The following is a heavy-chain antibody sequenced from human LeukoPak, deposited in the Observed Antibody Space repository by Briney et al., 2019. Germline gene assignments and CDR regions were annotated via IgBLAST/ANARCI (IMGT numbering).Heavy chain of an antibody. D-gene: IGHD4-17*01. CDR1: GFTFSNYA. J-gene: IGHJ4*02. CDR3: ALVTTDRPFDY. V-gene: IGHV3-23*01. CDR2: ISGNGGST. Sequence: GGSLRLSCAASGFTFSNYAMNWVRQAPGKGLEWVSGISGNGGSTYYADSVKGRFTISRDNSKNTLYLQMNSLRAEDTARHYCALVTTDRPFDYWGQGTLVTVSS.